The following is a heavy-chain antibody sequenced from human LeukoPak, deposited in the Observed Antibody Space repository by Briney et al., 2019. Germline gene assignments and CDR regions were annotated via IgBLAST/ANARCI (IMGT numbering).Heavy chain of an antibody. V-gene: IGHV4-34*01. Sequence: PSETLSLTCAVYGGSFSGYYWSWIRQPPGKGLEWIGEINHSGSTNYNPSLKSRVNISIDTSKNQFSLKLSSVTAADTAVYYCSRWVVPAAQFHYWGQRTLVTVSS. CDR1: GGSFSGYY. D-gene: IGHD2-2*01. CDR3: SRWVVPAAQFHY. J-gene: IGHJ4*02. CDR2: INHSGST.